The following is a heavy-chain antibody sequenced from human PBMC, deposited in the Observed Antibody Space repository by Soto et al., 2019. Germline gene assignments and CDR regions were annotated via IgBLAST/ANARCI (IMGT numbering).Heavy chain of an antibody. J-gene: IGHJ3*01. D-gene: IGHD5-18*01. CDR3: ARSFREYTYGLDAFDV. CDR1: GFIIRSYA. CDR2: ISGTGVST. V-gene: IGHV3-23*01. Sequence: EVQLWESGGGLVQPGGSLRLSCAASGFIIRSYAMSWVRQAPGKGLAWVSSISGTGVSTYYADSVEGRFTISRDNSKDTLYVQMNNLRVEDTAAYYCARSFREYTYGLDAFDVWGQGTMVTVSS.